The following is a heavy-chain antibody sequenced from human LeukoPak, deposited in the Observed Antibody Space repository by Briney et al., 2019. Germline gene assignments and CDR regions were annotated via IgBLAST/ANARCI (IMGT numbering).Heavy chain of an antibody. CDR1: GDSISSSDYY. Sequence: SETLSLTCTVSGDSISSSDYYWGWIRQPPGKGLEWIRIIYYSASASASASTYYNPSLKSRVTIFGDTSKNQFSLKVNSVTAADTAVYYCARPDEKWEVEDWGQGTLVTVSS. CDR2: IYYSASASASAST. CDR3: ARPDEKWEVED. D-gene: IGHD1-26*01. V-gene: IGHV4-39*01. J-gene: IGHJ4*02.